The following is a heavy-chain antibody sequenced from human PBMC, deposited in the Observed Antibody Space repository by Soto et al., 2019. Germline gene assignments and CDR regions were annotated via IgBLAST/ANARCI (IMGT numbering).Heavy chain of an antibody. CDR1: GFTFSSYA. CDR3: ARDFLYSWIQLSRYNYFDY. V-gene: IGHV3-30-3*01. CDR2: ISYDGSNK. D-gene: IGHD5-18*01. J-gene: IGHJ4*02. Sequence: GGSLRLSCAAAGFTFSSYAMHWVRQAPGKGLEWVAVISYDGSNKYYADSVKGRFTISRDNSKNTLYLQMNSLRAEDTAVYYCARDFLYSWIQLSRYNYFDYWGQGTLVT.